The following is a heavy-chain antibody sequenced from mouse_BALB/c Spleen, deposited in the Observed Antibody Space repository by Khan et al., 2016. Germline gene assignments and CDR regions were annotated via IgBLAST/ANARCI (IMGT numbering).Heavy chain of an antibody. CDR3: ERGGGGDRFAY. CDR1: GYTFTDFT. J-gene: IGHJ3*01. Sequence: QVRLQQSGAELVRPGVSVKISRKGSGYTFTDFTMHWVKQSHAKSLEWIGVVNTYYGDATYNQKFKGKATMTVDKSSTTAYMELARLTSEDSAIYDCERGGGGDRFAYWGQGTLVTVSA. V-gene: IGHV1S137*01. CDR2: VNTYYGDA.